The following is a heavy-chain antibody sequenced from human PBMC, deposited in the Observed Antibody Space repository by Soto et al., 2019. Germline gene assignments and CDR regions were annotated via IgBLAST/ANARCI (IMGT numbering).Heavy chain of an antibody. V-gene: IGHV3-21*01. CDR1: GFTFSSSS. Sequence: EVQLVESGGSLVEPGGSLRLSCAASGFTFSSSSMTWVRQAPGKGLEWVSSISGSSSYIYYTDSVKGRFTISRDNAKNSLYLQMNSLRVEDTAVEYWGGEGQDSSGWTVQYDYYYYMDVWGKGITVTVS. CDR3: GGEGQDSSGWTVQYDYYYYMDV. CDR2: ISGSSSYI. J-gene: IGHJ6*03. D-gene: IGHD6-19*01.